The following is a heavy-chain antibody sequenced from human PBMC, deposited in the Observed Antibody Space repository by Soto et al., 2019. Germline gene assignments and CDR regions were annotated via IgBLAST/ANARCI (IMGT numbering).Heavy chain of an antibody. CDR2: ISWNSGSI. Sequence: GGSLRLSCAASGFTFDDYAMHWVRQAPGKGLEWVSGISWNSGSIGYADSVKGRFTISRDNAKNSLYLQMNSLRAEDTALYYCAKDKEDNWNYGGVDYWGQGTLVTVSS. CDR3: AKDKEDNWNYGGVDY. V-gene: IGHV3-9*01. J-gene: IGHJ4*02. CDR1: GFTFDDYA. D-gene: IGHD1-7*01.